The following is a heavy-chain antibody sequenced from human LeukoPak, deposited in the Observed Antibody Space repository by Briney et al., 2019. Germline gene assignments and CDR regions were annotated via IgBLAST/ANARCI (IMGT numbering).Heavy chain of an antibody. J-gene: IGHJ4*02. CDR2: ISSGGVNT. D-gene: IGHD1-26*01. V-gene: IGHV3-64*02. CDR1: GFTFSTYA. CDR3: AREEAPVGGSSFDY. Sequence: GGSLRLSCAASGFTFSTYAMHWVRQAPGKGLEHVSSISSGGVNTYYADSVRGRFPISRDNSKNTLYLHMGSLRAEDMAVYYCAREEAPVGGSSFDYWGQGTLSPSPQ.